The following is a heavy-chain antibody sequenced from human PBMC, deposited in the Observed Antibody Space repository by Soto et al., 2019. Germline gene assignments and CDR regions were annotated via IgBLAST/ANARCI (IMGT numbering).Heavy chain of an antibody. CDR2: INPDNGNT. V-gene: IGHV1-3*01. CDR1: GYTFTRYT. J-gene: IGHJ5*02. Sequence: ASVKVSCKASGYTFTRYTMNWVRQAPGQRLEWMGWINPDNGNTKSSQKFQDRVIIARDTSASTAYMDLSSLRSEDTAVYYCARGIATGQLDPWGQGTLVTVSS. D-gene: IGHD2-15*01. CDR3: ARGIATGQLDP.